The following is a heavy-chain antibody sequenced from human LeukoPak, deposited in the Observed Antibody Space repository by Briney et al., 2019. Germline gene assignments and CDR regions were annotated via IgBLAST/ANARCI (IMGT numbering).Heavy chain of an antibody. Sequence: PGGSLRLSCAASGFTFSSYAMSWVRQAPGKGLEWVSAISGSGGSTYYADSVKGRFTISRDNSKNTLYLQMNSLRAEDTAVYYCARAFYDSSGYYYVNAFDIWGQGTMVTVSS. CDR2: ISGSGGST. V-gene: IGHV3-23*01. CDR1: GFTFSSYA. CDR3: ARAFYDSSGYYYVNAFDI. J-gene: IGHJ3*02. D-gene: IGHD3-22*01.